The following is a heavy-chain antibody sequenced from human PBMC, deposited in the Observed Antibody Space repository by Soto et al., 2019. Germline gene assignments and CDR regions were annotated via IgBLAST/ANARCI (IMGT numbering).Heavy chain of an antibody. CDR3: AREAGYDYVWGSYPLYYFDY. CDR1: GGSVSSGSYY. J-gene: IGHJ4*02. Sequence: QVQLQESGPGLVKPSETLSLTCTVSGGSVSSGSYYWSWIRQPPGKGLEWIGYIYYSGSTNYNPSLKSRVTISIDTSKNQFSLKLSSVTAADTAVYYCAREAGYDYVWGSYPLYYFDYWGQGTLVTVSS. D-gene: IGHD3-16*02. CDR2: IYYSGST. V-gene: IGHV4-61*01.